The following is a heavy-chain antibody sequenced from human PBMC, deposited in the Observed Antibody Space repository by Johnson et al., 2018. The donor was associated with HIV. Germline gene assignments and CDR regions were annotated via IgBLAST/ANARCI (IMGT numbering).Heavy chain of an antibody. CDR1: GFTFSSYG. V-gene: IGHV3-33*01. J-gene: IGHJ3*02. CDR3: ASGTPVNAFDI. D-gene: IGHD1-26*01. Sequence: QVLLVESGGGVVQPGRSLRLSCAASGFTFSSYGMHWVRQAPGTGLEWVAVIWYDGSNKYYADSVKGRFTISRDNSKNTLYLQMNSLRAEDTAVYYCASGTPVNAFDIWGQGTMVTVSS. CDR2: IWYDGSNK.